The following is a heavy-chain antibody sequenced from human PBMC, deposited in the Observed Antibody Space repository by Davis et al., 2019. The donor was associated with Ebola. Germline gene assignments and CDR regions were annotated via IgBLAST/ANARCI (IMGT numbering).Heavy chain of an antibody. CDR2: ISSSSSTI. V-gene: IGHV3-48*02. CDR3: AREGGYCSSTSCYSYYYYGMDV. CDR1: GFTFSSYA. Sequence: GGSLRLSCAASGFTFSSYAMSWVRQAPGKGLEWVSYISSSSSTIYYADSVKGRFTISRDNAKNSLYLQMNSLRDEDTAVYYCAREGGYCSSTSCYSYYYYGMDVWGQGTTVTVSS. D-gene: IGHD2-2*02. J-gene: IGHJ6*02.